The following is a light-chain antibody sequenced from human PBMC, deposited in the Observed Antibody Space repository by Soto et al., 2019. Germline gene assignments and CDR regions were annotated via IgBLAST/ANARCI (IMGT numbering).Light chain of an antibody. CDR1: SSDVGSYNL. V-gene: IGLV2-23*01. CDR3: CSYAGSSTYYV. J-gene: IGLJ1*01. CDR2: EGS. Sequence: QSALTQPASVSGSLGQSITISCTGTSSDVGSYNLVSWYQQHPGKAPKLMIYEGSKRPSGVSNRFSGSKSGNTASLTISGLQAEDEADYYCCSYAGSSTYYVFGTGNKLTVL.